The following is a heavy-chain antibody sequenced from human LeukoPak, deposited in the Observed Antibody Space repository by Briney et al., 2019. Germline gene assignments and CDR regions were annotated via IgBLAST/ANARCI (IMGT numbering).Heavy chain of an antibody. Sequence: PETLSLTCSVSGGSITSGTYYWGWIRQPPGKGLEWIGSFYNSGSTYYNPSLKSRVTISVDTSKNQFSLKLTSVTAADTAVYYCVLMPGYWGQGTLVTVSS. CDR2: FYNSGST. D-gene: IGHD2-2*01. CDR1: GGSITSGTYY. J-gene: IGHJ4*02. CDR3: VLMPGY. V-gene: IGHV4-39*01.